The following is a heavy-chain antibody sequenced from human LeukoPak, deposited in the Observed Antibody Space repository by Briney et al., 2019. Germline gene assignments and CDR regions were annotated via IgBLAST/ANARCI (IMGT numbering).Heavy chain of an antibody. V-gene: IGHV5-10-1*01. CDR3: ATLDTATLNAFDI. J-gene: IGHJ3*02. CDR1: GYSFTNYW. D-gene: IGHD5-18*01. CDR2: IDPSDTYT. Sequence: GESLRISCKGSGYSFTNYWISWVRQMPGKGPEWMGRIDPSDTYTNHSPSFQGHVTISADKSISTAYLQWSSLKASDTAMYYCATLDTATLNAFDIWGQGTMVTVSS.